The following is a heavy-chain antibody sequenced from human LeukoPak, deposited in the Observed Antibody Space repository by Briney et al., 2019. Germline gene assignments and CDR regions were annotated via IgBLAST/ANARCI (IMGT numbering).Heavy chain of an antibody. J-gene: IGHJ4*02. D-gene: IGHD6-13*01. V-gene: IGHV7-4-1*02. Sequence: GASVNVSCKASGNTFISYSMSWVRQAPGQGLEWMGWFNSNTGNPAYAEAFTGRFVFSLDTSVSTAYLQISNLKAEDTAVYYCATSNVGAGPPFFHYWGQGTLVTVSS. CDR3: ATSNVGAGPPFFHY. CDR2: FNSNTGNP. CDR1: GNTFISYS.